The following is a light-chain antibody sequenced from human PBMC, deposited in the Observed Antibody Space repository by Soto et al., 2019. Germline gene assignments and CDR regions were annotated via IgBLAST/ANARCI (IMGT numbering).Light chain of an antibody. Sequence: QSVLTQPASVSGSPGQSITISCTGTSSDVGGYNYLSWYQQHPGKAPKVMIYEVSNRPSGVSNRFSGSKSGNTASLTISGLKAEDEADYLCSSYTTSGTPVFGGGTKLTVL. V-gene: IGLV2-14*01. J-gene: IGLJ3*02. CDR2: EVS. CDR1: SSDVGGYNY. CDR3: SSYTTSGTPV.